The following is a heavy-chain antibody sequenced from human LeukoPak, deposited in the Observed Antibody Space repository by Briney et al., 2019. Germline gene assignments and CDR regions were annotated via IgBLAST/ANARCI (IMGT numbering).Heavy chain of an antibody. CDR3: ARDASDENGSSSRIHLDY. J-gene: IGHJ4*02. V-gene: IGHV3-30*04. CDR2: ISYDGSNK. Sequence: GGSLRLSCAASGFTFSNDAMHWVRQAPGKGLEWVAVISYDGSNKYYADSVKGRFTISRDNSKSTLYLQMNSLRAEDTAVSYCARDASDENGSSSRIHLDYWGQGTLVTVSS. CDR1: GFTFSNDA. D-gene: IGHD6-6*01.